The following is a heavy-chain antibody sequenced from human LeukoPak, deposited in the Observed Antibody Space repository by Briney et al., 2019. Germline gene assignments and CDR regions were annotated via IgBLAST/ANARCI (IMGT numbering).Heavy chain of an antibody. V-gene: IGHV4-31*03. D-gene: IGHD6-19*01. CDR3: AREFGSGSIDY. Sequence: SETLSLTCTVSVASISSGCYYWSWIRQHPGKGLEWIGYIYYSGSTYYNPSLKSRVTISVDTSKNQFSLKLSSVTAADTAVYYCAREFGSGSIDYWGQGTLVTVSS. J-gene: IGHJ4*02. CDR1: VASISSGCYY. CDR2: IYYSGST.